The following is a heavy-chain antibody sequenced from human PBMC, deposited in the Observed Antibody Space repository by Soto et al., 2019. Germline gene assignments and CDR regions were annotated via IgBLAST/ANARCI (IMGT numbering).Heavy chain of an antibody. Sequence: EVQLVESGGGLVQPGGSLRLSCAASGFVFSSHWIHWVRQAPGQGPVGVSRISTDGSFTSYADFVKGRFTISRDNAKNTLYLQMNSRRAADTAVYYCARPRSMSSSGFDIWGQGTMVTVSS. CDR2: ISTDGSFT. CDR3: ARPRSMSSSGFDI. V-gene: IGHV3-74*01. J-gene: IGHJ3*02. CDR1: GFVFSSHW. D-gene: IGHD6-6*01.